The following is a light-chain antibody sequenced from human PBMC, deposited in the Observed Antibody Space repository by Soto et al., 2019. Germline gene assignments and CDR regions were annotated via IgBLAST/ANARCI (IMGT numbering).Light chain of an antibody. V-gene: IGLV3-9*01. Sequence: SYELTQSLSVSVALGQTARITCGANNIGSKIVHWYQQKPGQAPVVVIYRDSNRPSGIPERFSGSKSGTSASLAISELQSEDEADYYCAAWDDNLEGVLFGGGTQLTVL. J-gene: IGLJ2*01. CDR2: RDS. CDR3: AAWDDNLEGVL. CDR1: NIGSKI.